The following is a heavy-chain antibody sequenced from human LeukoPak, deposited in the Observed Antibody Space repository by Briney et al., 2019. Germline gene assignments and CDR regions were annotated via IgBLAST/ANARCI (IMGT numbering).Heavy chain of an antibody. D-gene: IGHD3-22*01. CDR1: GGSISTYY. CDR2: IYYSGST. V-gene: IGHV4-59*01. Sequence: SETLSLTCTVSGGSISTYYWSWIRQPPGKGLERIGYIYYSGSTNYNPSLKSRVTISVDTSKKQFSLKLSSVTAADTAVYYCAREYYYDSSGYYPPHAFDIWGQGTMVTVSS. CDR3: AREYYYDSSGYYPPHAFDI. J-gene: IGHJ3*02.